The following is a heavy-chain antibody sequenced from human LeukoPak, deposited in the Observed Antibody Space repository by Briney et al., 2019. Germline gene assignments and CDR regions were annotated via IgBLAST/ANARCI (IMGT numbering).Heavy chain of an antibody. CDR2: IYYSGST. J-gene: IGHJ3*02. V-gene: IGHV4-59*01. Sequence: SETLSLTCTVSGGSISSYYWSWIRQAPGKGLEWVGYIYYSGSTNYNASLKSRVTISVDTSKNQLSLKLSSVTAADTAVYYCARDNGAFDIWGQGTMVTVS. CDR3: ARDNGAFDI. CDR1: GGSISSYY.